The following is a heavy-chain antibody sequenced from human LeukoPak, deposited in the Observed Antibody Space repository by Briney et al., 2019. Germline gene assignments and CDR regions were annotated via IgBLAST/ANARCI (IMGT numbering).Heavy chain of an antibody. J-gene: IGHJ4*02. D-gene: IGHD6-13*01. CDR1: GGSISNGDYY. Sequence: SQTLSLTCTVSGGSISNGDYYWSWTRQPPGKGLEWIGYIYYSGSAYYNPSLQSRVAISVDTSKNQFSLNLTSVTAADTAVYYCARKRSNSWQGHFDYWGQGTLVTVSS. CDR2: IYYSGSA. CDR3: ARKRSNSWQGHFDY. V-gene: IGHV4-30-4*01.